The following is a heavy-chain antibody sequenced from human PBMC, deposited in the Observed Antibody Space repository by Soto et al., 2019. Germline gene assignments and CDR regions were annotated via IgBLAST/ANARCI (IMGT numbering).Heavy chain of an antibody. CDR3: ARAIMDAHGATNWYFDL. CDR2: IIPIFGTA. CDR1: GGTFSSYA. J-gene: IGHJ2*01. D-gene: IGHD3-16*01. Sequence: ASVKVSCKASGGTFSSYAISWVRQAPGQGLEWMGGIIPIFGTANYAQKFQGRVTITADESTGTAYMELSSLRSEDTAVYYCARAIMDAHGATNWYFDLWGRGTLVTVSS. V-gene: IGHV1-69*13.